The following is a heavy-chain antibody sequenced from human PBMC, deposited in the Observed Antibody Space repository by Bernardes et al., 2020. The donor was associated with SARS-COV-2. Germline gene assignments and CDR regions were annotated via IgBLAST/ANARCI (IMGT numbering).Heavy chain of an antibody. CDR2: IYYSGST. D-gene: IGHD3-22*01. CDR1: GGSVSSGSYY. J-gene: IGHJ4*02. V-gene: IGHV4-61*01. CDR3: ARAGYYDSSGYYYLDHFDY. Sequence: SETLSLTCTVSGGSVSSGSYYWSWLRQPPGKGLEWIGYIYYSGSTNYNPSLKSRVTISVDTSKNQFSLKLSSVTAADTAVYYCARAGYYDSSGYYYLDHFDYWGQGTLVTVSS.